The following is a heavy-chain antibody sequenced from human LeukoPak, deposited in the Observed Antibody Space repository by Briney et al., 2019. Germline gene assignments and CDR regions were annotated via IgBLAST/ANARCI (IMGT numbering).Heavy chain of an antibody. CDR2: IYYSGST. CDR3: VRDYYGSGSPRGH. CDR1: GGSISSGGYY. V-gene: IGHV4-31*03. D-gene: IGHD3-10*01. Sequence: SETLSLTCTVSGGSISSGGYYWSWIRQHPGKGLEWIGYIYYSGSTYYNPSLKSRVTISVDTSKNQFSLKLSSVTAADTAVYYCVRDYYGSGSPRGHWGQGTLVTVSS. J-gene: IGHJ4*02.